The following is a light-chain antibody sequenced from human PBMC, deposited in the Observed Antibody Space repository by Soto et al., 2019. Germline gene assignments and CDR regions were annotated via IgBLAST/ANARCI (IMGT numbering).Light chain of an antibody. Sequence: QSVLTQPPSVSAAPGQKVTVSCSGSTSNIGNTFVSWYQLFPGTAPKLLISDNDKRPSGIPDRFSGSKSGTSATLAITGLQTGEEPDYYCASWDKRLSAYVFGGGTKVTV. CDR1: TSNIGNTF. CDR3: ASWDKRLSAYV. CDR2: DND. J-gene: IGLJ1*01. V-gene: IGLV1-51*01.